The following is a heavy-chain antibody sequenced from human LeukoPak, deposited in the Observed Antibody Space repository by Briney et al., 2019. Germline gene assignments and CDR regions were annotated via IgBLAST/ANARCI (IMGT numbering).Heavy chain of an antibody. D-gene: IGHD3-22*01. V-gene: IGHV3-20*04. CDR2: ISWNGGST. J-gene: IGHJ3*02. CDR3: ARDKGSYYYDSSGYLVGAFDI. CDR1: AFTFDDYG. Sequence: PGGSLRLSCAASAFTFDDYGMSWVRQAPGKGLEWVSGISWNGGSTGYADSVKGRFTISRDNTKNTVYLQMDSLRAEDTAVYYCARDKGSYYYDSSGYLVGAFDIWGQGTMVTVSS.